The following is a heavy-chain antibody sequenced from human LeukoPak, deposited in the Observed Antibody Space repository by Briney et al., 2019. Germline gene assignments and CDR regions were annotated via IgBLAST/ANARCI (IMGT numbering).Heavy chain of an antibody. D-gene: IGHD5-12*01. V-gene: IGHV3-11*01. CDR1: GFTFSDYY. Sequence: PGGSLRLSCAASGFTFSDYYMSWIRQAPGKGLEWVSFISNNGRTMSYADSVKGRFTISKGNAKNSLYLQMNSLTADDTAVYFCARVRGSYSSDYWGQGTLVTVSS. J-gene: IGHJ4*02. CDR3: ARVRGSYSSDY. CDR2: ISNNGRTM.